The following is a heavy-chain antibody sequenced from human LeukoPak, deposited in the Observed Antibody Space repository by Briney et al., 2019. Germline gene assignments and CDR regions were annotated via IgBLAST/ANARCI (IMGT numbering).Heavy chain of an antibody. CDR2: IKQDGNEK. J-gene: IGHJ4*02. CDR1: GFTFSSYW. V-gene: IGHV3-7*01. CDR3: ARDITSYYLDSSGYYSS. Sequence: GGSLRLPCAASGFTFSSYWMSWVRQAPGKGLEWVANIKQDGNEKHYVDSVKGRFTISRDNAKNSLYLQMNSLKAEDTAVYYCARDITSYYLDSSGYYSSWGQGTLVTVSP. D-gene: IGHD3-22*01.